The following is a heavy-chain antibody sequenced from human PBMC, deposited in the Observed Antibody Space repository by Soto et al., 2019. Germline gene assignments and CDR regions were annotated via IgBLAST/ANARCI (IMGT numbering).Heavy chain of an antibody. Sequence: PGGSLRLSCAASGFTFSTYALSWVRQAPGKGLEWVSAISANGQGIYYADSVRGRFTISRDNSKNTIFLHMDSLRAEDTAVYYCAKDRNYPRDQFHYWGQGTLVTVYS. V-gene: IGHV3-23*01. D-gene: IGHD1-7*01. CDR2: ISANGQGI. CDR1: GFTFSTYA. J-gene: IGHJ4*02. CDR3: AKDRNYPRDQFHY.